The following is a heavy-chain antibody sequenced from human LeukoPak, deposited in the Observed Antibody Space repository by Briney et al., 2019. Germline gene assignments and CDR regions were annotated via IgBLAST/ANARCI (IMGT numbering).Heavy chain of an antibody. CDR1: GGSISSYY. Sequence: PSETLSLTCTVSGGSISSYYWSWIRQPPGKGLEWIGYIYYSGSTNYNPSLKSRVTISVDTSKNQFSLKLSSVTAADTAVYYCAREVRDVVAVPAASWGQGTLVTVSS. D-gene: IGHD2-2*01. V-gene: IGHV4-59*01. J-gene: IGHJ4*02. CDR3: AREVRDVVAVPAAS. CDR2: IYYSGST.